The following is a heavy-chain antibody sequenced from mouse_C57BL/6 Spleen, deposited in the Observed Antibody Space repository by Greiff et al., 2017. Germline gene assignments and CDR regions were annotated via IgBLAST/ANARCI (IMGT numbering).Heavy chain of an antibody. V-gene: IGHV1-52*01. D-gene: IGHD2-5*01. J-gene: IGHJ1*03. CDR1: GYTFTSYW. Sequence: QVQLQQPGAELVRPGSSVKLSCKASGYTFTSYWMHWVKQRPIQGLEWIGNIYPSDSETHYNQKFKDKATLTVDKSSSTASMQLSSRTSEDSAVYYCARSDYSNSYWYFDVWGTGTTVTVSS. CDR3: ARSDYSNSYWYFDV. CDR2: IYPSDSET.